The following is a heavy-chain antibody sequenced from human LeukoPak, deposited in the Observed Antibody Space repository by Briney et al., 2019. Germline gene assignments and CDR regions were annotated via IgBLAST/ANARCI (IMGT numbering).Heavy chain of an antibody. D-gene: IGHD2-2*01. Sequence: GGSLRLSCAASGFTFSSYSMNWVRQAPGKGLEWVSSISSSSGYIYYADSVKGRFTISRDNPKNSLFLQMNSLRAEDTAVYYCARGRGGGAVVPAAPWGQGTLVTVSS. CDR2: ISSSSGYI. CDR1: GFTFSSYS. CDR3: ARGRGGGAVVPAAP. J-gene: IGHJ5*02. V-gene: IGHV3-21*01.